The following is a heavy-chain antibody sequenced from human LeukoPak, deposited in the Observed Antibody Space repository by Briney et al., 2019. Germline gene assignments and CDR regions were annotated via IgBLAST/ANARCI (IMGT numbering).Heavy chain of an antibody. J-gene: IGHJ4*02. CDR1: GGSFSGYY. CDR3: ARAVPGYFDY. V-gene: IGHV4-34*01. Sequence: PSETLSLTCAVYGGSFSGYYWSWIRQPPGKGLEWIGEINHSGSTNYNPSLKSRVTIPVDTSKNQFSLKLSSVTAADTAVYYCARAVPGYFDYWGQGTLVTVSS. CDR2: INHSGST.